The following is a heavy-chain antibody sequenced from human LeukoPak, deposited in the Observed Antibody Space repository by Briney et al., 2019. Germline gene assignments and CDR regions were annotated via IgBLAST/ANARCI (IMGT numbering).Heavy chain of an antibody. J-gene: IGHJ4*02. CDR3: AKDQSTSYYYDTSGAKGPFDY. Sequence: PGGSLRLSCAASGFTFSSHAMSWVRQAPGKGLEWVSGISGSGGSTYYADSVKGRFTISRDKSKNTLYLQMNGLRAEDTAVYYCAKDQSTSYYYDTSGAKGPFDYWGQGTPVTVSS. CDR2: ISGSGGST. CDR1: GFTFSSHA. V-gene: IGHV3-23*01. D-gene: IGHD3-22*01.